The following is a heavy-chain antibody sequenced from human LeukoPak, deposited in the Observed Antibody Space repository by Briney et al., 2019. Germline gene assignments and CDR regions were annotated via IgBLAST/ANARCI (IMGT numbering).Heavy chain of an antibody. CDR2: IYYSGST. Sequence: SETLSLTCTVSGGSISSYYWSWIRQPPGKGLEWIGYIYYSGSTSYNPSLKSRVTISVDTSKNQFSLKLSSVTAADTAVYYCRGGEFDYWGQGTLVTVSS. D-gene: IGHD3-16*01. CDR1: GGSISSYY. V-gene: IGHV4-59*08. J-gene: IGHJ4*02. CDR3: RGGEFDY.